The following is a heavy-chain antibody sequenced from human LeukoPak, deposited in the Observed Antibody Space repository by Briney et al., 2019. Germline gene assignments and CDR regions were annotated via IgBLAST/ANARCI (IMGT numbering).Heavy chain of an antibody. Sequence: GGSLRLSCAASGFTFSTFGMHWVRQAPGKGLDWVAFIRYDGSNKYYADSVKGRFTISRDNSKNTLYLQMNSLRAEDTAVYYCAKGREGYYYDSSGSGDLGYWGQGTLVTVSS. D-gene: IGHD3-22*01. CDR2: IRYDGSNK. CDR3: AKGREGYYYDSSGSGDLGY. J-gene: IGHJ4*02. CDR1: GFTFSTFG. V-gene: IGHV3-30*02.